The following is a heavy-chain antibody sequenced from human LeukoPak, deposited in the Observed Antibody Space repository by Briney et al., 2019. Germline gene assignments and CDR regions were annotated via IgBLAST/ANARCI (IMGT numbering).Heavy chain of an antibody. CDR2: MSYGGQNE. D-gene: IGHD2-2*01. Sequence: GGSLRLSCAASGLTFSGYDMHWVRQAPGKGPEWVAVMSYGGQNERYADSVKGRFTVSRDNSKNTLYLQMNSLRAEDTAVYYCAKGIEGVVPAATVVYWGQGTLVTVSS. J-gene: IGHJ4*02. V-gene: IGHV3-30*18. CDR3: AKGIEGVVPAATVVY. CDR1: GLTFSGYD.